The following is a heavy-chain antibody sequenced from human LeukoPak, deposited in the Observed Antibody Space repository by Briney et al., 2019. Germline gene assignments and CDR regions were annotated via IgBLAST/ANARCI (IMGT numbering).Heavy chain of an antibody. CDR3: ARHYIQPPHYFDY. CDR2: IYYTRST. Sequence: SETLSLTCTVSGGSISSYYWSWIRQPPGKGLEWIGFIYYTRSTHYNPSLKSRVTVSVDTSKNQFSLKLSAVTAADTAVYYCARHYIQPPHYFDYWGHRTLLTVSS. J-gene: IGHJ4*01. CDR1: GGSISSYY. D-gene: IGHD2-2*01. V-gene: IGHV4-59*08.